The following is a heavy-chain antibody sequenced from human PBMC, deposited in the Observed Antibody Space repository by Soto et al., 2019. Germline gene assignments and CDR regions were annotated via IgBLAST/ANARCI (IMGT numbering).Heavy chain of an antibody. CDR3: ARVLIGHYYYMDV. J-gene: IGHJ6*03. CDR1: GFTVSSNY. D-gene: IGHD3-16*01. V-gene: IGHV3-53*04. CDR2: IYSGGST. Sequence: GGSLRLSCAASGFTVSSNYMSWVRQAPGKGLEWVSVIYSGGSTYYADSVKGRFTISRHNSKNTLYLQMNSLRAEDTAVYYCARVLIGHYYYMDVWGKGTTVTVSS.